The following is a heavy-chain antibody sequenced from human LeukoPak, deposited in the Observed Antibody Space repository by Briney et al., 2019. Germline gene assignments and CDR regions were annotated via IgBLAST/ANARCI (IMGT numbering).Heavy chain of an antibody. V-gene: IGHV4-39*01. J-gene: IGHJ4*02. Sequence: SETLSLTCSVSGASISRSTYYWGWIRQPPGKGLEWIGSVFHTGTAYYNPSLKSRVTISVDTSKNQFSLKLSSVTAADTAVYYCAGHQPYYYDSSGSEPFDYWGQGTLVTVSS. CDR2: VFHTGTA. D-gene: IGHD3-22*01. CDR3: AGHQPYYYDSSGSEPFDY. CDR1: GASISRSTYY.